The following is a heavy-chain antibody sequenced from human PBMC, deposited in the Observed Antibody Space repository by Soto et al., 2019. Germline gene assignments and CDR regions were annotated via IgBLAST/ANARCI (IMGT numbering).Heavy chain of an antibody. CDR2: ISGSGGST. CDR3: AKEGFSSSWLDY. D-gene: IGHD6-13*01. V-gene: IGHV3-23*01. CDR1: GFTFTSYA. Sequence: GGSLRLSCAASGFTFTSYAMSWVRQAPGKGLECVSTISGSGGSTYYADSVKGRFTISRDNSNNTVYLQMSSLRAEDTAVYYCAKEGFSSSWLDYWGQGTLVTVSS. J-gene: IGHJ4*02.